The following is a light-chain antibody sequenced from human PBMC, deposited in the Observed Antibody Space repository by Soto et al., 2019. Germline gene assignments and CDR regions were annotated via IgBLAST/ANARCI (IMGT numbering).Light chain of an antibody. CDR3: QQRSNWPSLT. Sequence: EIVLTQSPGTLSLSPGSRATLSCMASQSISNYLAWYQHKPGQAPRLVIYDASNRATGIPDRFSGSGSETDFTLTISSLETEDSAVYYCQQRSNWPSLTFGGGTRLEIK. V-gene: IGKV3-11*01. J-gene: IGKJ5*01. CDR2: DAS. CDR1: QSISNY.